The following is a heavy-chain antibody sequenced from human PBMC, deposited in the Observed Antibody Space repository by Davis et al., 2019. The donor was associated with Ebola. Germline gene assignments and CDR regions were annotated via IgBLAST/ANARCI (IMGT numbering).Heavy chain of an antibody. Sequence: PSETLSLTCAVYGAGFSGYYWSWIRQSPGLGLEWIGEINYSGSATYNPAFKSRATISIDTSNKPFTLILTSVTAADTAVYYCASPLTVASWGQGTLVTVSS. CDR1: GAGFSGYY. CDR3: ASPLTVAS. J-gene: IGHJ4*02. D-gene: IGHD2-15*01. V-gene: IGHV4-34*01. CDR2: INYSGSA.